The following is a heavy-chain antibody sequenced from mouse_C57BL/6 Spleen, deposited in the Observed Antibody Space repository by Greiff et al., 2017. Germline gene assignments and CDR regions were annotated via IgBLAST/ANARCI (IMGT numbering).Heavy chain of an antibody. CDR2: IYHGSGST. Sequence: VQLLQSGAGLVKPGASVKMSCKASGYTFTSYWITWVRQRPGQGLEWIGDIYHGSGSTNYNEKFKSQATLTVDTSSSTAYMQLSSLTSEDSAVYYCARPAESLDYWGQGTTLTVSS. J-gene: IGHJ2*01. CDR1: GYTFTSYW. CDR3: ARPAESLDY. V-gene: IGHV1-55*01.